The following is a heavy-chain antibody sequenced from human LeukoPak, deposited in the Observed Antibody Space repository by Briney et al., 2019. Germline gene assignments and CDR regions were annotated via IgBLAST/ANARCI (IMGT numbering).Heavy chain of an antibody. CDR1: GGSISSSNYY. J-gene: IGHJ4*02. CDR3: ARETNYYDSSGYSLKPDY. CDR2: IYSSGST. D-gene: IGHD3-22*01. Sequence: SETLSLTCTVSGGSISSSNYYWGWIRQPPGKGLEWIGHIYSSGSTNYNPSLKSRVIMSVDTSKNQFSLKLNSVTAADTAVYFCARETNYYDSSGYSLKPDYWGQGTLVTVSS. V-gene: IGHV4-61*05.